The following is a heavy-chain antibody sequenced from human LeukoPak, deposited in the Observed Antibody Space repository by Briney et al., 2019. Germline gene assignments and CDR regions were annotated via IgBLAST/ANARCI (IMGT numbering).Heavy chain of an antibody. V-gene: IGHV3-23*01. J-gene: IGHJ5*02. CDR3: AKQSYDFWSGYFADQENWFDP. CDR1: GFTFSSYA. Sequence: GGSLRLSCAASGFTFSSYAMSWVRQAPGKGLEWVSAISGSGGSTYYADSVKGRFTISRDNSKNTLYLQMNSLRAEDTAVYYCAKQSYDFWSGYFADQENWFDPWGQGTLVTVSS. D-gene: IGHD3-3*01. CDR2: ISGSGGST.